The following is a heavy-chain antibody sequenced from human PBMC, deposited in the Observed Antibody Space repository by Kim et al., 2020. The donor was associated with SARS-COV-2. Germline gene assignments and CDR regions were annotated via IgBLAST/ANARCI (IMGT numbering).Heavy chain of an antibody. J-gene: IGHJ4*02. Sequence: GGSLRLSCAASGFTFSSYGMHWVRQAPGKGLEWVAVISYDGSNKYYADSVKGRFTISRDNSKNTLYLQMNSLRAEDTAVYYCARARTPYKQQLVQGYWGQGTLVTVSS. D-gene: IGHD6-13*01. CDR2: ISYDGSNK. CDR3: ARARTPYKQQLVQGY. V-gene: IGHV3-33*05. CDR1: GFTFSSYG.